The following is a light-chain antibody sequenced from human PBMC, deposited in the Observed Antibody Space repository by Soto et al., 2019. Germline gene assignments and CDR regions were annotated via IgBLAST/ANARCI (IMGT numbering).Light chain of an antibody. CDR2: GNS. V-gene: IGLV1-40*01. CDR1: SSNIGAGYD. CDR3: QSYDSSLSAL. Sequence: QSVLTQPPSVSGAPGQRVNISSTGSSSNIGAGYDVHWYQQLPGTAPKLLIYGNSNRPSGVPDRFSGSKSGTSASLAITGLQAEDEADYYCQSYDSSLSALFGGGTKVTVL. J-gene: IGLJ3*02.